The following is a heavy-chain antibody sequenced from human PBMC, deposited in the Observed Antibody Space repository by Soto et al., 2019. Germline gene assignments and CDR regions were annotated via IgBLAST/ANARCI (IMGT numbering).Heavy chain of an antibody. D-gene: IGHD3-22*01. CDR3: ARGRTVRNYADDSSDYFYFFDY. V-gene: IGHV4-59*01. CDR1: VDSISTFY. J-gene: IGHJ4*02. Sequence: ETLSLACTVPVDSISTFYWGWIRQSPGKELEWIGYVYYTGSTNYNPSLKSRVTISVDRSKNQFSLKLTSANAADTAVYYCARGRTVRNYADDSSDYFYFFDYWGQGTQVTVSS. CDR2: VYYTGST.